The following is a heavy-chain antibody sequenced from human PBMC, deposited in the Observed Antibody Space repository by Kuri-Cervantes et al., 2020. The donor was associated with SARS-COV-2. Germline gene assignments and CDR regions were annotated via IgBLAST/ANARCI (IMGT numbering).Heavy chain of an antibody. D-gene: IGHD6-19*01. CDR3: ARGGYSSGWYQRTNFDY. J-gene: IGHJ4*02. V-gene: IGHV1-2*02. Sequence: ASVKVSCKASGYTFTGYYMHWVRQAPGQGLEWMGWINPNSGGTNYAQKFQGRVTMTRNTSISTAYMELSSLRSEDTAVYYCARGGYSSGWYQRTNFDYWGQGTLVTVSS. CDR1: GYTFTGYY. CDR2: INPNSGGT.